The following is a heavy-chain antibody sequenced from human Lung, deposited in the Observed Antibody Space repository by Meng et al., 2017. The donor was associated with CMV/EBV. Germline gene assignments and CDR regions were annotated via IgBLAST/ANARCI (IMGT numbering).Heavy chain of an antibody. J-gene: IGHJ6*02. V-gene: IGHV4-61*01. CDR3: ARDYGWGAVTRYYYYGIDV. CDR1: GGSVSSGSYY. CDR2: IYYSGST. Sequence: LXCTVSGGSVSSGSYYWSWIRQPPGKGLEWIGYIYYSGSTNYHPSLKSRVTISVDTSKNQFSLKLSSVTAADTAVYYCARDYGWGAVTRYYYYGIDVWXQGTTVTVSS. D-gene: IGHD3-16*01.